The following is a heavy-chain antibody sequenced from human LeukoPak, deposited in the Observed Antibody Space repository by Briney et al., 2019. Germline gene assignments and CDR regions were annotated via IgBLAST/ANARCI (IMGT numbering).Heavy chain of an antibody. CDR2: IYHDGST. V-gene: IGHV4-38-2*02. CDR1: GISISSGYY. J-gene: IGHJ5*02. Sequence: SETLSLTCSVSGISISSGYYDAWIRQTPGKGLEWIGNIYHDGSTFYNPSLERRVTISVDVSRNQFSLKLTSLTAADTAVYYCARDKSMSFSVGWYGWFDPWGQGTPVTVSS. CDR3: ARDKSMSFSVGWYGWFDP. D-gene: IGHD6-19*01.